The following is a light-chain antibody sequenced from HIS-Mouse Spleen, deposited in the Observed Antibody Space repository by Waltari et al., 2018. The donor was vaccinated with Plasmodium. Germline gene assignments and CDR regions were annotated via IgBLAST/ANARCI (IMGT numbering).Light chain of an antibody. CDR2: GAS. CDR3: QQYGSSPYT. CDR1: QRVSSNY. V-gene: IGKV3-20*01. Sequence: EIVLTQSPGTLSLSPGERATLSCRASQRVSSNYLAWYQQKPGKAPRLLIDGASSRATVIPVRFSGSGSVTDFTLTISRLEPEDFAVYYCQQYGSSPYTFGQGSKLEIK. J-gene: IGKJ2*01.